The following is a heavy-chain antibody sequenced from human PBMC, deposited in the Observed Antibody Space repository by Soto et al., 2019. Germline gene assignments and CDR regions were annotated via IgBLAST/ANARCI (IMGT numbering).Heavy chain of an antibody. V-gene: IGHV3-33*01. D-gene: IGHD3-16*01. CDR3: ARDGDVNTGFGKDY. Sequence: PGGSLRLSCAASVFTFSSYGMHWVRQARGKGLEWVAFIWHDGGNKFYAESVKGRFTISRDNSKNTLYLQMTSLSAEDTAMYYCARDGDVNTGFGKDYWGQGTLVTVSS. J-gene: IGHJ4*02. CDR1: VFTFSSYG. CDR2: IWHDGGNK.